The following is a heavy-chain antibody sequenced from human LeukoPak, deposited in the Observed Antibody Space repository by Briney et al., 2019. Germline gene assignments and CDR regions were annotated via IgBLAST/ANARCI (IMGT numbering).Heavy chain of an antibody. V-gene: IGHV3-11*04. CDR2: ISYSGGTI. J-gene: IGHJ5*02. CDR1: GFTFSDYY. D-gene: IGHD6-6*01. CDR3: ARASSSPWFDP. Sequence: GGSLRLSCAASGFTFSDYYMSWIRQAPGKGLEWVSYISYSGGTIYYADSVKGRFTISRDNAKNSLYLQMNSLRAEDTAVYYCARASSSPWFDPWGQGTLVTVSS.